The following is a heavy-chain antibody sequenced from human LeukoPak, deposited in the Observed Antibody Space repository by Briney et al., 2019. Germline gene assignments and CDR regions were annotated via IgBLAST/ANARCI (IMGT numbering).Heavy chain of an antibody. J-gene: IGHJ4*02. Sequence: TGGSLRLSCAASGFTFSRYWMSWVRQAPGKGLEWVANIKQDGSAKYYGDSVEGRFTISRDNAKNSLYLQMNSLRAEDTAVHYCARWGGGFDYWGQGTLVTVSS. CDR2: IKQDGSAK. D-gene: IGHD3-16*01. CDR1: GFTFSRYW. CDR3: ARWGGGFDY. V-gene: IGHV3-7*04.